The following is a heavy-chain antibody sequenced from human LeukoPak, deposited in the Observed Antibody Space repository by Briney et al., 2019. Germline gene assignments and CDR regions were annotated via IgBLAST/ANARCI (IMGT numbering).Heavy chain of an antibody. CDR3: ARVQGSSGPGIFEY. V-gene: IGHV3-7*01. J-gene: IGHJ4*02. CDR1: GFTFSNYW. D-gene: IGHD6-19*01. CDR2: IKQDGSEK. Sequence: GGSLRLSCAASGFTFSNYWMSWVRQTPGKGLEWVANIKQDGSEKFYVDSVKGRLTISRDNAKNSLCLQMNSPRVEDTAVYYCARVQGSSGPGIFEYWGQGTLVTVSS.